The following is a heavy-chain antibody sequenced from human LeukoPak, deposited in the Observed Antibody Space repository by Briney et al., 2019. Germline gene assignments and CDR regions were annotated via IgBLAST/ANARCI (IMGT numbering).Heavy chain of an antibody. D-gene: IGHD6-13*01. Sequence: PGGSLRLSCAASGFIFSGHVMHWVRQAPGKGLEWVANINQDGSENHYVDSVKGRFTISRDNAKNSVFVQMNGLRVEDTAVYYCVRAGGSSWSDFWGQGTLVTVSS. CDR2: INQDGSEN. V-gene: IGHV3-7*01. CDR1: GFIFSGHV. J-gene: IGHJ4*02. CDR3: VRAGGSSWSDF.